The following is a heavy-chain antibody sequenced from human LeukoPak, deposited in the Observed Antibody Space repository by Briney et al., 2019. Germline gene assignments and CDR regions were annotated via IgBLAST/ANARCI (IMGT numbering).Heavy chain of an antibody. V-gene: IGHV1-69*04. Sequence: GASVKVSCKASGGTFSSYAISWVRQAPGQGLEWMGRIIPILGIANYAQKFQGRVTITADKSTSTAYMELSSLRSEDTAVYYCARGMWVRAYYYMDVWGKGTTVTVSS. CDR2: IIPILGIA. J-gene: IGHJ6*03. CDR3: ARGMWVRAYYYMDV. D-gene: IGHD3-10*01. CDR1: GGTFSSYA.